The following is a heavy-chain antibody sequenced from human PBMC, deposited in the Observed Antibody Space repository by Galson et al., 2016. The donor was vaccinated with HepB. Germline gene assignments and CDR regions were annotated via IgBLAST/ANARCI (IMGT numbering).Heavy chain of an antibody. Sequence: QSGAEVKRPGESLKISCKASGYNFTNYWIGWVRQMPGKGLEWMGRIDPSDSYTNYSPSFQGHVTISVDKSISTAYLRWSSLKASDTAMYYCARTTDNDYWGQGTLVTVSS. CDR1: GYNFTNYW. J-gene: IGHJ4*02. CDR3: ARTTDNDY. CDR2: IDPSDSYT. D-gene: IGHD4-11*01. V-gene: IGHV5-10-1*01.